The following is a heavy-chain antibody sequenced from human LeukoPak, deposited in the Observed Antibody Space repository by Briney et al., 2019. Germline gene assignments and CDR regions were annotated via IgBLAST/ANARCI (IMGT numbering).Heavy chain of an antibody. Sequence: PGRSLRLSCAASGFTFSSYAMSWVRQAPGKGLEWVSAISGSGGSTYYADSVKGRFTISRDNSKNTVYLQMNSLRAEDTAVYYCAKVAGDILTGYYNDLGYWGQGTLVTVSS. J-gene: IGHJ4*02. CDR3: AKVAGDILTGYYNDLGY. CDR2: ISGSGGST. V-gene: IGHV3-23*01. D-gene: IGHD3-9*01. CDR1: GFTFSSYA.